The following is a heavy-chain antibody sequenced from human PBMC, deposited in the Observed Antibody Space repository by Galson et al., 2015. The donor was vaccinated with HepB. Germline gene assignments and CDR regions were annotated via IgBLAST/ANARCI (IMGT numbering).Heavy chain of an antibody. CDR1: GFTFSSYW. CDR2: INSDGSST. V-gene: IGHV3-74*01. J-gene: IGHJ4*02. D-gene: IGHD3-3*01. CDR3: ARGNTIFGVAGPIYYFDY. Sequence: SLRLSCAASGFTFSSYWMHWVRQAPGKGLVWVSRINSDGSSTSYADSVKGRFTISRDNAKNTLYLQMNSLRAEDTAVYYCARGNTIFGVAGPIYYFDYWGQGTLVTVSS.